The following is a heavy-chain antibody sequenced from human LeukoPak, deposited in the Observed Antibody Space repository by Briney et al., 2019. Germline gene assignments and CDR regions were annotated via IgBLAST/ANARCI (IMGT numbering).Heavy chain of an antibody. J-gene: IGHJ4*02. CDR2: ISGRGGST. Sequence: PGGSLRLSCAASGFTFSSYAMRWVRQAPGKGLEWVSAISGRGGSTYYADSVKGRFTISRDNSKNTLYLQMNSLRAEDTAVYYCAKDHLRYYYDSSGYYPAFDYWGQGTLVTVSS. D-gene: IGHD3-22*01. CDR1: GFTFSSYA. V-gene: IGHV3-23*01. CDR3: AKDHLRYYYDSSGYYPAFDY.